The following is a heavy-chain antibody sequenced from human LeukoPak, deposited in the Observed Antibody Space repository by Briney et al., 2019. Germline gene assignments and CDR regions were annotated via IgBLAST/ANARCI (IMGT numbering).Heavy chain of an antibody. Sequence: GGSLRLSCAASGFTFSSYVIHWVRQAPGKGLGWVAGIWYDGSNYYYADSVKGRFTISRDNSKNTLYLQMNSLRAEDTGVYYCARDGRALLRDFDYWGQGTLVTVSS. D-gene: IGHD1-26*01. CDR2: IWYDGSNY. J-gene: IGHJ4*02. V-gene: IGHV3-33*01. CDR3: ARDGRALLRDFDY. CDR1: GFTFSSYV.